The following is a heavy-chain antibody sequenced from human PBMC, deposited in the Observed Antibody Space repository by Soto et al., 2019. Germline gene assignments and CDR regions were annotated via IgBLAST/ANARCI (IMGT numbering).Heavy chain of an antibody. J-gene: IGHJ4*02. CDR1: GFTFSSYW. D-gene: IGHD6-19*01. V-gene: IGHV3-7*01. Sequence: GGSLRLSCAASGFTFSSYWMSWVRQAPGKGLEWVANIKQDGSEKYYVDSVKGRFTISRDNAKNSLYLQMNSLRAEDTAVYYCAREQLVTGSLGAVAGTFDYWGQGTLVTVSS. CDR2: IKQDGSEK. CDR3: AREQLVTGSLGAVAGTFDY.